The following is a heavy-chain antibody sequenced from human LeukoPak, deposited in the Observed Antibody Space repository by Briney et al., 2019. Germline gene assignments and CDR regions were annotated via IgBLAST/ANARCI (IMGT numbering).Heavy chain of an antibody. CDR2: IKQDGSEE. V-gene: IGHV3-7*01. Sequence: GGSLRLSCAASGFTFSSYWMTWLRQAPGKGLEWVANIKQDGSEEYYVDSVKGRFTTSRDNAKNSLYLQMNSLRAEDTAVYYCARDTGGGYSCYDCWGQGTLVTVSS. D-gene: IGHD5-18*01. CDR1: GFTFSSYW. J-gene: IGHJ4*02. CDR3: ARDTGGGYSCYDC.